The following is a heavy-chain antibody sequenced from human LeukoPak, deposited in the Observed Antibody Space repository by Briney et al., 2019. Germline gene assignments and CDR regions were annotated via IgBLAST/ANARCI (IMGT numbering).Heavy chain of an antibody. CDR2: ISGSGSTI. D-gene: IGHD3-22*01. CDR1: GFTLSSYS. V-gene: IGHV3-48*01. J-gene: IGHJ3*02. CDR3: AKEGNSSGYNEAFDS. Sequence: GGSLRLSCEASGFTLSSYSMNWVRQAPGKGLEWVSYISGSGSTIYYADSVKGRFTISRDNSKNTVFLQMNSLRAEDTAVYYCAKEGNSSGYNEAFDSWGQGTMVTVSS.